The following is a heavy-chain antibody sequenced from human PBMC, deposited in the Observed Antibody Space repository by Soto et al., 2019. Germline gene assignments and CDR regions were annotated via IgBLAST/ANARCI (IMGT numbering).Heavy chain of an antibody. Sequence: QLRLQESGPGLLRPSETLSLTCNVSGGAISSSSYFWGWVRQPPGKTLEWIGHILYSGTTHYNESLKSRVTTSVDTSKNQFSLRLNSVTPADTAVYYCARGGGYYGVLCDYWGQGTLVPVSS. CDR3: ARGGGYYGVLCDY. CDR2: ILYSGTT. V-gene: IGHV4-39*02. D-gene: IGHD4-17*01. CDR1: GGAISSSSYF. J-gene: IGHJ4*02.